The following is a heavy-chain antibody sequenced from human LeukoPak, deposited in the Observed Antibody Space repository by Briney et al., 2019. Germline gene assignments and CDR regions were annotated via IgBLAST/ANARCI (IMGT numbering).Heavy chain of an antibody. CDR2: ISGSGGST. D-gene: IGHD3-10*01. CDR3: AKDGGFYGSRDYFDC. J-gene: IGHJ4*02. CDR1: GFTFSNYG. V-gene: IGHV3-23*01. Sequence: PGGSLRLSCAASGFTFSNYGMSWVRQAPGKGLEWVSVISGSGGSTYYADSVKGRFTISRDNSQNTLYLQMNSLRAEDTAVYYCAKDGGFYGSRDYFDCWGQGTLVTVSS.